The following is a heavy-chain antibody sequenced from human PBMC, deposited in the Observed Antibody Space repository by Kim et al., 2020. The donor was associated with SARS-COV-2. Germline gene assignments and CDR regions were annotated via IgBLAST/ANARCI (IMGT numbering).Heavy chain of an antibody. J-gene: IGHJ4*02. V-gene: IGHV4-59*09. D-gene: IGHD3-3*01. CDR3: ARGRDFWSGPFDS. Sequence: NPSLHSRLTIAVDTSTNQFSLKLSSVTAADTPVYYCARGRDFWSGPFDSWGQGTLVTVSS.